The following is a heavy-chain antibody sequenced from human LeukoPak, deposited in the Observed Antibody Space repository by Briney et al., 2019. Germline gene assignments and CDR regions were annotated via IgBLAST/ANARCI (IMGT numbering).Heavy chain of an antibody. CDR1: GGSISSYY. CDR3: ARETIYAFDI. V-gene: IGHV4-59*01. Sequence: SETLSLTCTVSGGSISSYYWSWIRQPPGKGLEWIGYIYYSGSTNYNPSLKSRVTISVDTSKNQFSLKLSSVTAADTAVYHCARETIYAFDIWGQGTMVTVSS. CDR2: IYYSGST. J-gene: IGHJ3*02.